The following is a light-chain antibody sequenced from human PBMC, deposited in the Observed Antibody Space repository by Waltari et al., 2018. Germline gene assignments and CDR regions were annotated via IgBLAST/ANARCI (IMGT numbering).Light chain of an antibody. Sequence: QSALTQPPSVSGSPGQSVTISCTGTSTDVGGYNSVSWYLHHPGKAPKLIIYDVSERPSGVPDRFSGPKSGNTASLTISGLQADDEADYFCCSYAGSYTYWVFGGGTTLTVL. J-gene: IGLJ3*02. V-gene: IGLV2-11*01. CDR3: CSYAGSYTYWV. CDR1: STDVGGYNS. CDR2: DVS.